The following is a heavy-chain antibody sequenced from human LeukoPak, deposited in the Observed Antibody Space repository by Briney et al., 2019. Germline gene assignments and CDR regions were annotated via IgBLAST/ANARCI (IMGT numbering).Heavy chain of an antibody. J-gene: IGHJ4*02. Sequence: SETLSLTCTVSGGSISSGGYYWSWIRQHPGKGLEWIGYIYYSGSTYYNPSLKSRVTISVDTSKNQFSLKLSSVTAADTAVYYCARAMGGPTSFDYWGQGTLVTVSS. D-gene: IGHD3-16*01. V-gene: IGHV4-31*03. CDR2: IYYSGST. CDR1: GGSISSGGYY. CDR3: ARAMGGPTSFDY.